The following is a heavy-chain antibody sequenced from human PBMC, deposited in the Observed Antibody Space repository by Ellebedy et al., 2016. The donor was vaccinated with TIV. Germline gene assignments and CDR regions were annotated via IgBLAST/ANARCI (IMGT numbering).Heavy chain of an antibody. CDR1: GFTFSSYA. CDR3: ARVRVAARSGYFDL. V-gene: IGHV3-30-3*01. J-gene: IGHJ2*01. D-gene: IGHD6-6*01. CDR2: ISYDGGDE. Sequence: GESLKISCAASGFTFSSYAMHWVRQAPGKGLEWVTVISYDGGDEYYADSVKGRFTISRDNSKNTVYLQMNSLRAEDTSVYYCARVRVAARSGYFDLWGRGTLVTVSS.